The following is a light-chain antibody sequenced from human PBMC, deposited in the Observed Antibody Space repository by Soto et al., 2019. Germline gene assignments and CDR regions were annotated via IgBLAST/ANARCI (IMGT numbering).Light chain of an antibody. V-gene: IGKV2-28*01. Sequence: VLQQSAPSPPASPVEPVSISCNPSQSILHSNGYTYLDWYLQKPGQSPRLLIYLGSNRASGVPDRFSGSGSGTDFRLNISRVEPEDLGVYYCMQAVQPPWTFGQGTKVDIK. J-gene: IGKJ1*01. CDR3: MQAVQPPWT. CDR1: QSILHSNGYTY. CDR2: LGS.